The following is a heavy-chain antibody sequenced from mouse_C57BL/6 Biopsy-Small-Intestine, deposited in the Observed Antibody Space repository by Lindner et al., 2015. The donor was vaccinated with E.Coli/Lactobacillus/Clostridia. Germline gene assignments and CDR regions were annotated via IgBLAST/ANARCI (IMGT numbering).Heavy chain of an antibody. J-gene: IGHJ3*01. CDR2: VNPRNGGT. CDR3: ARGEEFAY. V-gene: IGHV1-19*01. Sequence: VQLQESGPELVKPGASVKMSCKASDYTFTDYYMNWVIQSHGKSLEWIGRVNPRNGGTNYNQKFRGKATLTLDKSLSTAYMQLNSLTSEDSAVYYCARGEEFAYWGQGTLVTVSA. CDR1: DYTFTDYY.